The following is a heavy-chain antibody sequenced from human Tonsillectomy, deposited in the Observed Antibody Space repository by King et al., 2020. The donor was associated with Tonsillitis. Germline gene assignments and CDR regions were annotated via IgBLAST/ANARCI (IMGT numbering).Heavy chain of an antibody. Sequence: VQLQESGPGLVRPSGTLSLICDVSGGSVSSINHWWSWVRQSPRKGREWIGEVYHSGVFNYKPSLKSRVSIAIDKSKNQFSLRLNSVTAADTAVYYCVRDAMRPRGSLQYFDLWGQGILVIVSS. CDR3: VRDAMRPRGSLQYFDL. CDR2: VYHSGVF. CDR1: GGSVSSINHW. J-gene: IGHJ4*02. D-gene: IGHD4-23*01. V-gene: IGHV4-4*02.